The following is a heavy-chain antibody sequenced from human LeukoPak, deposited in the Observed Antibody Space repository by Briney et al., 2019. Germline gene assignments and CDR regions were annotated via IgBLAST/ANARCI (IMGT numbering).Heavy chain of an antibody. Sequence: ASVKVSCKASGGTFSSYAISWVRQAPGQGLEWMGGIIPIFGTANYAQKFQGRVTITADESTSTAYMELSSLRSEDTAVYYCARDLAYCSSTSCYIGALYYFDHWGQGTLVTVSS. D-gene: IGHD2-2*02. CDR1: GGTFSSYA. V-gene: IGHV1-69*13. CDR3: ARDLAYCSSTSCYIGALYYFDH. J-gene: IGHJ4*02. CDR2: IIPIFGTA.